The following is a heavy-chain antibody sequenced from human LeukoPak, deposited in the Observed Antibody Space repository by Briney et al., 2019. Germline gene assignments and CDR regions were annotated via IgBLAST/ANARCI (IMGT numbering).Heavy chain of an antibody. V-gene: IGHV4-38-2*02. CDR2: VSYSGSP. CDR1: GYSISSGYY. J-gene: IGHJ3*02. Sequence: SETLSLTCTVSGYSISSGYYWGWIRQPPGKGLEWFGSVSYSGSPYYNPSLTSRATISVDTSRNQVSLKLTSVTAADTAVYYCARGPSGLRSPFNTWGQGTTVTVSS. CDR3: ARGPSGLRSPFNT. D-gene: IGHD5-12*01.